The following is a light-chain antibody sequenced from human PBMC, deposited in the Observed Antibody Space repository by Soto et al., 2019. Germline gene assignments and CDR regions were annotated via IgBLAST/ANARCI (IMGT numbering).Light chain of an antibody. Sequence: IQLTQSPSSLSSFVGDRVTLNWRASQGISSYLAWYQQKPGKAPKFLIYAASTLQSGVPSRFTGSGSGTEFTLTISSLQPEDFAIYYCQQLNDYPYTFAQGTKVDIK. CDR1: QGISSY. CDR3: QQLNDYPYT. V-gene: IGKV1-9*01. CDR2: AAS. J-gene: IGKJ2*01.